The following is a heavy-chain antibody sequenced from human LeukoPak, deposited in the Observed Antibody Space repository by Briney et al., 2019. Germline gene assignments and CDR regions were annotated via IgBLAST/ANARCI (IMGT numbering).Heavy chain of an antibody. Sequence: GGSLRLSCAASGFTFSGYEMNWVRQAPGKGLEWVSYISGSGSSIYYAESLKGRFTISRDIAKNSLYLQMNSLRAEDTAVYYCARDLRRDDYWGQGTLVTVSS. CDR3: ARDLRRDDY. CDR2: ISGSGSSI. J-gene: IGHJ4*02. CDR1: GFTFSGYE. V-gene: IGHV3-48*03.